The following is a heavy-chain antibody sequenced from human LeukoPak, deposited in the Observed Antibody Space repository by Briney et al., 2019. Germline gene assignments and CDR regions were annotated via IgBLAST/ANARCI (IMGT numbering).Heavy chain of an antibody. Sequence: SETLSLTCTVSGGSISSYYWSWIRQPAGKGLEWIGRIYTSGSTNYNPSLKSRVTMSVDTSKNQFSLKLSSVTTAGTAVYYCARDRDDFWSGYSYGMDVWGQGTTVTVSS. J-gene: IGHJ6*02. CDR2: IYTSGST. CDR3: ARDRDDFWSGYSYGMDV. CDR1: GGSISSYY. D-gene: IGHD3-3*01. V-gene: IGHV4-4*07.